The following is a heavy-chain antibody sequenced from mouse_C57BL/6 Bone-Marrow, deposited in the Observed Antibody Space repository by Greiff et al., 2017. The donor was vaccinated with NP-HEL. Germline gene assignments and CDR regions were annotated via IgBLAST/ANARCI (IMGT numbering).Heavy chain of an antibody. V-gene: IGHV5-15*01. J-gene: IGHJ1*03. CDR2: ISNLAYSI. Sequence: EVKVVESGGGLVQPGGSLKLSCAASGFTFSDYGMAWVRQAPRKGPEWVAFISNLAYSIYYADTVTGRFTISRENAKNTLYLEMSSLRSEDTAMYYCARSLITIRYFDVWGTGTTVTVSS. D-gene: IGHD2-4*01. CDR1: GFTFSDYG. CDR3: ARSLITIRYFDV.